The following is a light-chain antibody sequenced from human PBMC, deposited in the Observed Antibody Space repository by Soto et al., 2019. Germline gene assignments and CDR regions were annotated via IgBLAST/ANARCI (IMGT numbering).Light chain of an antibody. V-gene: IGKV3-15*01. CDR3: QPYSDWPPIT. J-gene: IGKJ5*01. CDR2: EAS. Sequence: EIVMTQSPATLAVSPGERVTLSCRASQSVGTDLAWYQQTPGQAPRLXXYEASTGATGTPARFSVSGSGTEFALTISSLQSEDFAIYDCQPYSDWPPITFGQGTRLEIK. CDR1: QSVGTD.